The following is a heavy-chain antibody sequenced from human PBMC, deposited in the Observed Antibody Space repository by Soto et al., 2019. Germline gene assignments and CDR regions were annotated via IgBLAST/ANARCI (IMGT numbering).Heavy chain of an antibody. J-gene: IGHJ5*02. V-gene: IGHV4-34*01. CDR3: ARATTLRITMVRGVIYNWFDP. D-gene: IGHD3-10*01. Sequence: PSETLSLTCAVYGGSFSGYYWSWIRQPPGKGLEWIGEINHSGSTNYNPSLKSRVTISVDTSKNQFSLKLSSVTAADTAVYYCARATTLRITMVRGVIYNWFDPWGQGTLVTVS. CDR2: INHSGST. CDR1: GGSFSGYY.